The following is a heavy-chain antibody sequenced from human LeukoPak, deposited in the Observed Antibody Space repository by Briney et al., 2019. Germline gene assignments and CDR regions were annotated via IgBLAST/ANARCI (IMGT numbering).Heavy chain of an antibody. J-gene: IGHJ4*02. CDR2: IYYSGLT. D-gene: IGHD6-13*01. Sequence: SETLSLTCTVSGDSISSYYWNWIRQPPGMGLEWIGYIYYSGLTNYNPSLKSRVTISVDTSKNQFSLKLSSVTAADTAIYYCARLTRQQPYYFDYWGQGTLVTVSS. CDR3: ARLTRQQPYYFDY. V-gene: IGHV4-59*01. CDR1: GDSISSYY.